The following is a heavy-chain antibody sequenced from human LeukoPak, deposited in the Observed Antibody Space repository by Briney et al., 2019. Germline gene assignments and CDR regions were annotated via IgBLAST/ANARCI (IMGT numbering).Heavy chain of an antibody. D-gene: IGHD1-26*01. CDR1: GFTFRNYR. Sequence: GGSLRLSSAASGFTFRNYRMNWVRQAPGNRLERGATISDTSKYIYYGDSVKGRFTVSRDNAKNSLYLQMDSLRVEDTAVYYCARAWLVVVGATTDYFDSWGQGTLVSVSS. J-gene: IGHJ4*02. CDR3: ARAWLVVVGATTDYFDS. V-gene: IGHV3-21*06. CDR2: ISDTSKYI.